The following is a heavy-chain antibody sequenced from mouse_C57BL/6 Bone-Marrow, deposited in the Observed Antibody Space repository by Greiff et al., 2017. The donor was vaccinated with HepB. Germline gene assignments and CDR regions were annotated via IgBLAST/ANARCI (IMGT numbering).Heavy chain of an antibody. CDR3: ARDGGIYYGFFAY. D-gene: IGHD2-1*01. CDR2: ISDGGSYT. Sequence: EVKLMESGGGLVKPGGSLKLSCAASGFTFSSYAMSWVRQTPEKRLEWVATISDGGSYTYYPDNVKGRFTISRDNAKNNLYLQMSHLKSEDTAMYYCARDGGIYYGFFAYWGQGTLVTVSA. J-gene: IGHJ3*01. CDR1: GFTFSSYA. V-gene: IGHV5-4*01.